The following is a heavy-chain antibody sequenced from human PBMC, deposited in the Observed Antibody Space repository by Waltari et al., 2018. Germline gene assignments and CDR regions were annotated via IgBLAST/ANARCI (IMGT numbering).Heavy chain of an antibody. D-gene: IGHD2-8*02. CDR1: C. CDR2: VHHSGKT. J-gene: IGHJ4*02. Sequence: CWSWGRQRPGKGLEWIGQVHHSGKTSSSPSLESRVTISEDTSKNQFYLKLYAVTAADTAIYYCASDRGVGLYLDSWGQGILVTVSS. V-gene: IGHV4-4*02. CDR3: ASDRGVGLYLDS.